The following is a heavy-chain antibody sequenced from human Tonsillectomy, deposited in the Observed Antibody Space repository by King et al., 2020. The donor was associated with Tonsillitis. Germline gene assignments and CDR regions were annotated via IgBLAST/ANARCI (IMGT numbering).Heavy chain of an antibody. J-gene: IGHJ4*02. V-gene: IGHV1-2*02. CDR1: GYSFTDYY. Sequence: VQLVESGTEVKKPGASVKVSCKASGYSFTDYYIHWVRQAPVQGLEWMGWINPYSGDTNYAQNFQDGVTMTRDTSISTAYMELTRLTSDDTAVYYCARGRYCSGGSCYSHVDYWGQGTQVTVSS. D-gene: IGHD2-15*01. CDR2: INPYSGDT. CDR3: ARGRYCSGGSCYSHVDY.